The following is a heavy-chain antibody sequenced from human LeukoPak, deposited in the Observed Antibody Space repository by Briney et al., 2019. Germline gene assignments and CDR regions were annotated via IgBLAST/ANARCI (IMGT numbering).Heavy chain of an antibody. J-gene: IGHJ4*02. D-gene: IGHD3-10*01. CDR1: GGSISSYY. CDR3: ARVDNPIYYGSGIH. CDR2: IYYSGST. Sequence: SETLSLTCTVSGGSISSYYWSWIRQPPGKGLEWIGYIYYSGSTNYNPSLKSRVTISVDTSKNQFSLKLSSVTAADTAVYYCARVDNPIYYGSGIHWGQGTLVTVSS. V-gene: IGHV4-59*08.